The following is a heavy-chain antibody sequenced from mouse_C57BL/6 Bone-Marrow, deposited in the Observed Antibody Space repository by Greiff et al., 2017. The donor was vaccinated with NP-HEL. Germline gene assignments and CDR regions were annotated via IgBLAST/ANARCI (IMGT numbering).Heavy chain of an antibody. Sequence: QVQLQQSGAELARPGASVKLSCKASGYTFTSYGISWVKQRTGQGLEWIGELYPRSGNTYYNEKLKGKATLTADKSSITAYMELRSLTSEDSAVFFCARKRVYYYGSSGYFDYWGQGTTLTVSS. V-gene: IGHV1-81*01. CDR1: GYTFTSYG. CDR3: ARKRVYYYGSSGYFDY. CDR2: LYPRSGNT. D-gene: IGHD1-1*01. J-gene: IGHJ2*01.